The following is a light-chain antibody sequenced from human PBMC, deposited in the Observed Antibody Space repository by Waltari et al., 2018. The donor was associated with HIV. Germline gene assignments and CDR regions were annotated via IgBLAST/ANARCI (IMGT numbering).Light chain of an antibody. V-gene: IGLV1-44*01. CDR1: SSNLGSRS. Sequence: QSVMTQPPSASGNPGQRVTIACSGTSSNLGSRSVTWYQHFPGTAPSPRLFTNDQRPSGVPDRFSASKSGTSASLSISGLHSGDEGVYYCSAWDVSLNGVVFGGGTKLTVL. CDR3: SAWDVSLNGVV. J-gene: IGLJ2*01. CDR2: TND.